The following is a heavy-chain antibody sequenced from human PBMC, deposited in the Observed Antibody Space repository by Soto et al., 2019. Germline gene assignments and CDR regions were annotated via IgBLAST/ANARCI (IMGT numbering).Heavy chain of an antibody. D-gene: IGHD2-15*01. CDR1: GGSISSSSYY. CDR3: ARYCSGGSCYVGTFDY. Sequence: SETLSLTCTVSGGSISSSSYYWGWIRQPPGKGLEWIGSIYYSGSTYYNPSLKSRVTISVDTSKNQFSLKLSSVTAADTAVYYCARYCSGGSCYVGTFDYWGQGTLVTVSS. V-gene: IGHV4-39*01. CDR2: IYYSGST. J-gene: IGHJ4*02.